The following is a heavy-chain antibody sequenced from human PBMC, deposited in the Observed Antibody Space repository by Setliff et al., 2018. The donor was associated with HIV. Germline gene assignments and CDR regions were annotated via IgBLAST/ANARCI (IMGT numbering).Heavy chain of an antibody. J-gene: IGHJ4*02. CDR3: ARRYSSSWYFDY. CDR2: IHYSGNT. V-gene: IGHV4-61*01. CDR1: GGSISSGSYY. D-gene: IGHD6-13*01. Sequence: PSETLSLTCTVSGGSISSGSYYWSWIRQPPGKGLEWIGYIHYSGNTNYNPSLKSRVTMSVDTSNNQVSLKLTSASAADTAVYYCARRYSSSWYFDYWGRGTLVTVSS.